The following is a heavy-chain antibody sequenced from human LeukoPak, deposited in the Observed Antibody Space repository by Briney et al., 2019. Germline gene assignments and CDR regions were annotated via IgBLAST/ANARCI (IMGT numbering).Heavy chain of an antibody. Sequence: GGSLRLSCAASEFTFSSYNMNWVRQAPGKGLEWVSSISSTSKYIYHADSVKGRFTISRDNAKNSLYLQMNSLRAEDTAVYYCAREPFWSGYYSNLHFDYWGQGTLVTVSS. J-gene: IGHJ4*02. CDR2: ISSTSKYI. V-gene: IGHV3-21*01. CDR1: EFTFSSYN. CDR3: AREPFWSGYYSNLHFDY. D-gene: IGHD3-3*01.